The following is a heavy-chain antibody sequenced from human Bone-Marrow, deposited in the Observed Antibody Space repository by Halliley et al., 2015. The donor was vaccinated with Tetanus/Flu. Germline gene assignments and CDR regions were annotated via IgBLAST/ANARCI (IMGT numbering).Heavy chain of an antibody. J-gene: IGHJ3*02. CDR1: AFTFRSSW. Sequence: LSLTCVASAFTFRSSWMSWVRQAPGKGLDWVATIKEDGSDPHYGGPVRGRFIISRDNARNTLYLQMNSLRGDDTAMYYCARDPFCSDGDCYYGAYDIWGQGTMVTVSS. CDR2: IKEDGSDP. D-gene: IGHD2-15*01. CDR3: ARDPFCSDGDCYYGAYDI. V-gene: IGHV3-7*01.